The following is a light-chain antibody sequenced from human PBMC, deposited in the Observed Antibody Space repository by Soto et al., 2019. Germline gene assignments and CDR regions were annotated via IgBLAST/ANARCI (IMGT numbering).Light chain of an antibody. V-gene: IGKV3-20*01. CDR2: GAS. J-gene: IGKJ1*01. Sequence: EIVLTQSPGTLSLSPGERVTLSCRASQSVNSSYLAWYQHKPGQAPRLLIYGASTRATGIPDRVSGSGSGTDFTLTIARLEPGDFAVYYCQQYGNSPQTFGQGTKVDIK. CDR1: QSVNSSY. CDR3: QQYGNSPQT.